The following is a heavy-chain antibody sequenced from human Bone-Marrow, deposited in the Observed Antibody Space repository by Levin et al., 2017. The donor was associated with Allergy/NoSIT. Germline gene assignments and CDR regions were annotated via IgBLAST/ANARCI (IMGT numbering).Heavy chain of an antibody. D-gene: IGHD1-14*01. J-gene: IGHJ4*02. Sequence: SCAASGLTVSNNYMSWVRQAPGKGLEWVALIYSRGDTYYADSVKGRFTISRDNSKNTPYLQMNSLRTEDTAGYHFARNIPVTDLGFWGRGTLVTVSS. CDR1: GLTVSNNY. V-gene: IGHV3-53*01. CDR2: IYSRGDT. CDR3: ARNIPVTDLGF.